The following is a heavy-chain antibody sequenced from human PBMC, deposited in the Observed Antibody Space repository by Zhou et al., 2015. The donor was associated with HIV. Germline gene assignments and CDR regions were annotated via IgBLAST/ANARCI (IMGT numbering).Heavy chain of an antibody. V-gene: IGHV1-69*17. CDR2: IIPMFDID. Sequence: QVQLVQSGTEVKKPGSSVKVSCKASGGSFSGSDISWVRQAPGQGLEWMGGIIPMFDIDNYAQKFRGRLTITVDKSTNTAYMELSRLRSEDAAVYYCARDRETRTTYGVVVMEGMDVWGQGTTVIVSS. CDR3: ARDRETRTTYGVVVMEGMDV. D-gene: IGHD3-3*01. CDR1: GGSFSGSD. J-gene: IGHJ6*02.